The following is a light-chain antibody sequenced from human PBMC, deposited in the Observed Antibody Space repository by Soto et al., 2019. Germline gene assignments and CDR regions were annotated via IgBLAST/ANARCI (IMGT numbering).Light chain of an antibody. V-gene: IGKV3-11*01. Sequence: EIVLTQSPATLSLSPGERATLSCRASQSVSSFLSWYQQKPGQAPRLLIYDASNRATGIPPRFSGSGSGTDFTLTISTVEAEDFAVYYCQQRSSWTFGQGTKVEIK. CDR1: QSVSSF. CDR3: QQRSSWT. CDR2: DAS. J-gene: IGKJ1*01.